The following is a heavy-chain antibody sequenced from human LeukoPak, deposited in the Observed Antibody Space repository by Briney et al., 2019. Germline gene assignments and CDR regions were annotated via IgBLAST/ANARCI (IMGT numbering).Heavy chain of an antibody. CDR2: ISGSGGST. J-gene: IGHJ6*02. CDR3: AKEGSLVVVPDYYYYYGMDV. CDR1: GFTFISYA. V-gene: IGHV3-23*01. D-gene: IGHD2-2*01. Sequence: GGSLRLSCAASGFTFISYAMSWVRQAPGKGLEWVSAISGSGGSTYYADSVKGRFTISRDNSKNTLYLQMNSLRAEDTAVYYCAKEGSLVVVPDYYYYYGMDVWGQGTTVTVSS.